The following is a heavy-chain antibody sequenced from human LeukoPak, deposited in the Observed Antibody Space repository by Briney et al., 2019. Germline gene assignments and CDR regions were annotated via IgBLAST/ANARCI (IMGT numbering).Heavy chain of an antibody. Sequence: GGSLRLSCAASGFTFSSYAMSWVRQAPGKGLEWVSGISSSGDSAYYADSVKGRFTTSRDTSKNALYLQMNSLRAEDTAVYYCAKGRHGYIFYFDYWGQGTVVTVSS. J-gene: IGHJ4*02. D-gene: IGHD5-18*01. CDR3: AKGRHGYIFYFDY. V-gene: IGHV3-23*01. CDR1: GFTFSSYA. CDR2: ISSSGDSA.